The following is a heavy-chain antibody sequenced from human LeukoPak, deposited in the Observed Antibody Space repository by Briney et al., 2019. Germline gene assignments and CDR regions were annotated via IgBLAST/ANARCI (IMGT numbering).Heavy chain of an antibody. Sequence: GGSLRLSCSASGFTFESYAMHWVRQAPRKGLQFVSAISSIGGGTYYADSVKGRFTISRDNSKNTLYLQMSSLRAEDTAVYYCVKSARGVDYWGQGTLVTVSS. CDR2: ISSIGGGT. D-gene: IGHD3-16*01. CDR3: VKSARGVDY. CDR1: GFTFESYA. J-gene: IGHJ4*02. V-gene: IGHV3-64D*06.